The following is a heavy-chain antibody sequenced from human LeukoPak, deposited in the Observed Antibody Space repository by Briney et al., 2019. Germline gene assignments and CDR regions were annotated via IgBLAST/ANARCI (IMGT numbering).Heavy chain of an antibody. V-gene: IGHV3-43*02. J-gene: IGHJ1*01. Sequence: GGSLRLSCAASGFTFDNYAIHWVRQVPGKSLEWVSLISADGRSTYYADSVKGRFTISRDNGKSSLYLQMRSLTTEDTAVYYCAKDSGWQLLRAEYFQHWGPGTLVTVSS. CDR1: GFTFDNYA. D-gene: IGHD2-15*01. CDR2: ISADGRST. CDR3: AKDSGWQLLRAEYFQH.